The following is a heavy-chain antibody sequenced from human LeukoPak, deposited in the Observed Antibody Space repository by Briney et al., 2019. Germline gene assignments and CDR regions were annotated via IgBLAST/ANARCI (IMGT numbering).Heavy chain of an antibody. J-gene: IGHJ4*02. CDR3: AREGSGWYGNFDY. CDR2: INPDSGGT. D-gene: IGHD6-19*01. V-gene: IGHV1-2*02. CDR1: AYTFTGYY. Sequence: VASVKVSCKASAYTFTGYYMHWVRQAPGQGLEWKGWINPDSGGTNYAQKFQGRVTMTRDTSISTAYMEVSRLRSDDTAVYYCAREGSGWYGNFDYWGQGTLVTVSS.